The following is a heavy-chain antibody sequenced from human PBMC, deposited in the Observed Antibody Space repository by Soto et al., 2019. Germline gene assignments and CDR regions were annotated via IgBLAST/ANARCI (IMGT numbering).Heavy chain of an antibody. CDR3: AAEDCTNGVCSLQFDY. Sequence: SGKVSFKACGLAFTSSALQLVRQARGQRLEWIGWIVVGSGNTNYAQKFQERVTITRDMSTSTAYMELSSLRSEDTAVYYCAAEDCTNGVCSLQFDYWGQGTLVTVSS. CDR2: IVVGSGNT. D-gene: IGHD2-8*01. J-gene: IGHJ4*02. V-gene: IGHV1-58*01. CDR1: GLAFTSSA.